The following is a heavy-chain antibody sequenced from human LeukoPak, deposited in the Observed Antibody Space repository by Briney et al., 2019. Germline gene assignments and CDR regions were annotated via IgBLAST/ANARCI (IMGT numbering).Heavy chain of an antibody. V-gene: IGHV4-34*01. Sequence: PSGTLSLTCAVYGGSFSGCYWSWMRQPPGKGLECSGEINHSGSTNYTPSLKRRVTTSVDTSKNQFSLKLSSVTAADTAVYYCARRAPLGYCSGGSCYGGLDYWGQGTLVTVSS. CDR3: ARRAPLGYCSGGSCYGGLDY. CDR1: GGSFSGCY. J-gene: IGHJ4*02. CDR2: INHSGST. D-gene: IGHD2-15*01.